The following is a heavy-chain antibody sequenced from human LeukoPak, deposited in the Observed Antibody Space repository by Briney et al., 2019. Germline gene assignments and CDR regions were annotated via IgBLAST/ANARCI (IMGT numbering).Heavy chain of an antibody. CDR3: AKDYDSSGYFDAFDI. D-gene: IGHD3-22*01. CDR2: ISSNGDST. Sequence: GGSLRLSCAASGFTFNNYVMHWVRQAPGKGLEYVSAISSNGDSTYYANPVKGRFTISRDNSKNTLYLQMNSLRAEDTAVYYCAKDYDSSGYFDAFDIWGQGTMVTVSS. J-gene: IGHJ3*02. V-gene: IGHV3-64*01. CDR1: GFTFNNYV.